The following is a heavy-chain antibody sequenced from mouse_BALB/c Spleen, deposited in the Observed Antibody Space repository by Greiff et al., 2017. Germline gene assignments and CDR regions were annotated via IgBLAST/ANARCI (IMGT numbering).Heavy chain of an antibody. Sequence: EVMLVESGGGLVQPGGSLRLSCATSGFTFTDYYMSWVRQPPGKALEWLGFIRNKANGYTTEYSASVKGRFTISRDNSQSILYLQMNTLRAEDSATYYCARDYGNYGGFAYWGQGTLGTGSA. CDR3: ARDYGNYGGFAY. CDR2: IRNKANGYTT. J-gene: IGHJ3*01. CDR1: GFTFTDYY. D-gene: IGHD2-1*01. V-gene: IGHV7-3*02.